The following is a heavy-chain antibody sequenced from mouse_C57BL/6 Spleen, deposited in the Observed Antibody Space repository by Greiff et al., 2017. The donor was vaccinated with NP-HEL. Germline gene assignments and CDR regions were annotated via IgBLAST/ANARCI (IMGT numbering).Heavy chain of an antibody. V-gene: IGHV1-54*01. CDR3: ARFLDGYYPYAMDY. Sequence: VQLQQSGAELVRPGTSVKVSCKASGYAFTNYLIEWVKQRPGQGLEWIGVINPGSGGTNYNEKFKGKATLTADKSSSTAYMQLSSLTSEDSAVYFCARFLDGYYPYAMDYWGQGASVTVSS. CDR1: GYAFTNYL. J-gene: IGHJ4*01. D-gene: IGHD2-3*01. CDR2: INPGSGGT.